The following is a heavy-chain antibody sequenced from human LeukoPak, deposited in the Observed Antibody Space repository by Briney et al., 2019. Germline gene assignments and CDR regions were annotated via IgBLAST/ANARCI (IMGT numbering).Heavy chain of an antibody. CDR3: ATKTRYDFWSGYYPNYFDY. J-gene: IGHJ4*02. CDR2: IYYSGST. Sequence: PSETLSLTCTVSGGSISSYYWSWIRQPPGKGLEWIGYIYYSGSTNYNPSLKSRVTISVDTSKNQFSLKLSSVTAADTAVYYCATKTRYDFWSGYYPNYFDYWGQGTLVTVSS. V-gene: IGHV4-59*12. D-gene: IGHD3-3*01. CDR1: GGSISSYY.